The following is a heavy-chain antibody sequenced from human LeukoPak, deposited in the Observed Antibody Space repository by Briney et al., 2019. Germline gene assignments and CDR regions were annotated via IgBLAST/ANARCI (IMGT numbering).Heavy chain of an antibody. CDR1: GYTFTSYD. V-gene: IGHV1-8*03. D-gene: IGHD3-3*01. CDR2: MNPNSGNT. CDR3: ARTGPDYDFWSGYPNFDY. Sequence: ASVKVSCKASGYTFTSYDINWVRQATGQGLEWMGWMNPNSGNTGYAQKFQGRVTITRNTSISTAYMELSSLGSEDTAVYYCARTGPDYDFWSGYPNFDYWGQETLVTVSS. J-gene: IGHJ4*02.